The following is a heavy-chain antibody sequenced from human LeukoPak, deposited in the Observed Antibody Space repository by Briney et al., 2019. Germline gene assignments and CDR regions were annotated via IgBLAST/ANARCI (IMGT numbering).Heavy chain of an antibody. CDR2: ISWNSGSI. CDR3: AKDIGYCTNGVCYYYYGMDV. D-gene: IGHD2-8*01. CDR1: GFTFDDYA. Sequence: GGSLRLSCAASGFTFDDYAMHWVRQAPGRGLERVSGISWNSGSIGYADSVKGRFTISRDNAKNSLYLLMNSLRAEDTALYYCAKDIGYCTNGVCYYYYGMDVWGQGTTVTVSS. J-gene: IGHJ6*02. V-gene: IGHV3-9*01.